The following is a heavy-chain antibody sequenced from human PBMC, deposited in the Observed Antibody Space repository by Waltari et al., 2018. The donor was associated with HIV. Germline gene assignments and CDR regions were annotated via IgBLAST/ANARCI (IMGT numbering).Heavy chain of an antibody. CDR3: ASRGMHYYDSSGYYS. Sequence: QVLLQESGPGLVKPSETLSLTCTVSGGSITSYYRSWIRQPPGKGLEWIGYIYYSGSTNYNPSLKSRATISVDTSKNQVSLKLSSVTAADTAVYYCASRGMHYYDSSGYYSWGQGTLVTVSS. V-gene: IGHV4-59*01. CDR1: GGSITSYY. D-gene: IGHD3-22*01. CDR2: IYYSGST. J-gene: IGHJ4*02.